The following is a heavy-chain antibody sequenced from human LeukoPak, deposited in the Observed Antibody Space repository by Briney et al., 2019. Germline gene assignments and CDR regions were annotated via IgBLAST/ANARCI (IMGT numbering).Heavy chain of an antibody. J-gene: IGHJ4*02. CDR1: GGSISSYY. CDR2: IYYSGST. V-gene: IGHV4-59*08. D-gene: IGHD6-19*01. CDR3: ARLPIGSGWYFLDY. Sequence: PSETLSLTCTVSGGSISSYYWSWLRQPPGKGLEWIGYIYYSGSTNYNPSLKSRVTISVDTSKNQFSLKLSSVTAADTAVYYCARLPIGSGWYFLDYWGQGTLVTVSS.